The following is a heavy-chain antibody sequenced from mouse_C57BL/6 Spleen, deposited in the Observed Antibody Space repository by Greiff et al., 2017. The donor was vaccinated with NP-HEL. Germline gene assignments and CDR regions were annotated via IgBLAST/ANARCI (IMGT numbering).Heavy chain of an antibody. J-gene: IGHJ4*01. V-gene: IGHV1-26*01. CDR2: INPNNGGT. CDR1: GYTFTDYY. Sequence: EVQLQQSGPELVKPGASVKISCKASGYTFTDYYMNWVKQSHGKSLEWIGDINPNNGGTSYNQKFKGKATLTVDKSSSTAYMELRSLTSEDSAVYYYARFPYAMDYWGQGTSVTVSS. CDR3: ARFPYAMDY.